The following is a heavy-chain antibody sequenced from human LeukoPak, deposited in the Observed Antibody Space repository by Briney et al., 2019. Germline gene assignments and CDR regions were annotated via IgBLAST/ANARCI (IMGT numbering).Heavy chain of an antibody. CDR2: IYYSGST. Sequence: SETLSLTCTVSGGSISSYYWSWIRQPPGKGLEWIGCIYYSGSTNYNPSLKSRVTISVDTSKNQFSLKLSSVTAADTAVYYCARSRLRLLEWLRWGQGTLVTVSS. D-gene: IGHD3-3*01. CDR1: GGSISSYY. J-gene: IGHJ4*02. V-gene: IGHV4-59*01. CDR3: ARSRLRLLEWLR.